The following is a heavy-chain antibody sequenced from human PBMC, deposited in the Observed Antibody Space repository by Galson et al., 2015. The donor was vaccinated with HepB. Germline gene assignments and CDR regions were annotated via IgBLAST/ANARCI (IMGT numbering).Heavy chain of an antibody. Sequence: QSGAEVKKPGESLKISCKGSGYSFTSYWIGWVRQMPGKGLEWMGIIYPGDSDTRYSPSFQGQVTISADKSISTAYLQWSSLKASDTAMYYCARDTPQWLGEYYYYYGMDVWGQGTTVTVSS. CDR2: IYPGDSDT. J-gene: IGHJ6*02. V-gene: IGHV5-51*01. D-gene: IGHD6-19*01. CDR1: GYSFTSYW. CDR3: ARDTPQWLGEYYYYYGMDV.